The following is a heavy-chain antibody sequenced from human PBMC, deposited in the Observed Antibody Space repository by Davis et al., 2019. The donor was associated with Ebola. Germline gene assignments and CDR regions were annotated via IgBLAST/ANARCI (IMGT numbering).Heavy chain of an antibody. Sequence: SLKISCAASGFTFDDYAMHWVRQAPGKGLEWVSGISWNSGSIGYADSVKGRFTISRDNAKNSLYLQMNSLRAEDTALYYCAKDILATPDWYFDLWGRGTLVTVSS. CDR1: GFTFDDYA. V-gene: IGHV3-9*01. D-gene: IGHD2-15*01. CDR3: AKDILATPDWYFDL. J-gene: IGHJ2*01. CDR2: ISWNSGSI.